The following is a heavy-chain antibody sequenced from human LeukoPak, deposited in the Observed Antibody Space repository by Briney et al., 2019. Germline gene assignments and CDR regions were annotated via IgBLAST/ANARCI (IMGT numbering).Heavy chain of an antibody. D-gene: IGHD4-23*01. J-gene: IGHJ4*02. Sequence: ASVKVSCKASGYTFTGYYMHWVRQAPGQGLEWMGWINPNSGGTNYAQKLQGRVTMTTDTSTSTAYMELRSLRSDDTAVYYCARDEEYGGNSGIDYWGQGTLVTVSS. CDR3: ARDEEYGGNSGIDY. CDR1: GYTFTGYY. CDR2: INPNSGGT. V-gene: IGHV1-2*02.